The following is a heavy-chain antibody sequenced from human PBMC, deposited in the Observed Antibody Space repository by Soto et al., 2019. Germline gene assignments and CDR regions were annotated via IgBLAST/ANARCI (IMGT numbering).Heavy chain of an antibody. Sequence: SVKVSCKASGGTFSSYAISWVRQAPGQGLEWMGGIIPIFGTANYAQKFQGRVTITADESTSTAYMELSSLRSEDTAVYYCARGRAAAGIDYYYYGMGVWGQGTTVTVPS. CDR1: GGTFSSYA. J-gene: IGHJ6*02. CDR2: IIPIFGTA. V-gene: IGHV1-69*13. D-gene: IGHD6-13*01. CDR3: ARGRAAAGIDYYYYGMGV.